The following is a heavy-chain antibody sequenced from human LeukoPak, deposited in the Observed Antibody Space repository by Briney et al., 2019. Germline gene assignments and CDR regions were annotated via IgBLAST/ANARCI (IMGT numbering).Heavy chain of an antibody. V-gene: IGHV1-2*02. Sequence: ASVKVSCKASGYTFTSYDINWVRQATGQGLEWMGWINPNSGGTNYAQKFQGRVTMTRDTSISTAYMELSRLTSDDTAMYYCARTYSSSPADYFDYWGQGTLVTVSS. CDR1: GYTFTSYD. CDR3: ARTYSSSPADYFDY. CDR2: INPNSGGT. D-gene: IGHD6-6*01. J-gene: IGHJ4*02.